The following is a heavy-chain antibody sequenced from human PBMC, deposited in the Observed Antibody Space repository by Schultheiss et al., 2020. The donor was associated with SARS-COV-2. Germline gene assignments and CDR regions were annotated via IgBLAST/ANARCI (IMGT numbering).Heavy chain of an antibody. CDR1: GFTFSSYA. CDR2: ISSSSSYI. D-gene: IGHD2-2*01. J-gene: IGHJ6*02. Sequence: GGSLRLSCAASGFTFSSYAMSWVRQAPGKGLEWVSSISSSSSYIYYADSVKGRFTISRDNAKNSLYLQMNSLRDEDTAVYYCARGGHDVVVPSQMDVWGQGTTVTVSS. CDR3: ARGGHDVVVPSQMDV. V-gene: IGHV3-21*01.